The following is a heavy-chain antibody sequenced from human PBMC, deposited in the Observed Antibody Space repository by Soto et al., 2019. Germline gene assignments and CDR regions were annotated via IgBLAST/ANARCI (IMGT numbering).Heavy chain of an antibody. CDR1: AGSISSSSYY. CDR2: IYYSGST. Sequence: PSETLSLTCTVSAGSISSSSYYWGWIRQPPGKGLEWIGSIYYSGSTYYNPSLKSRVTISVDTSKNQFSLKLSSVTAADTAVYDCARHQDDRCFDYWGQGTLVTASS. J-gene: IGHJ4*02. CDR3: ARHQDDRCFDY. D-gene: IGHD3-16*02. V-gene: IGHV4-39*01.